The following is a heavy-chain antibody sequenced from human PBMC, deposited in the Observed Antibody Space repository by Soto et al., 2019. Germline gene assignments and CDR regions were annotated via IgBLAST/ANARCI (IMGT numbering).Heavy chain of an antibody. CDR3: ARAGDSSGPVALGY. CDR1: GGSISSGGSS. V-gene: IGHV4-30-2*01. CDR2: IYHSGST. J-gene: IGHJ4*02. Sequence: SETLSLTCAVSGGSISSGGSSWSWIRQPPGKGLEWIGYIYHSGSTYYNPSLKSRVTISVDRSKNQISLKLSSVTAADTAVYYCARAGDSSGPVALGYWGQGTLVTVSS. D-gene: IGHD6-19*01.